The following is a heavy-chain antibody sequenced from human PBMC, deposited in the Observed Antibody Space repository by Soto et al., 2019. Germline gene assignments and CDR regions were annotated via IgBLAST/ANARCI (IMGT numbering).Heavy chain of an antibody. CDR3: ARDRLVAATSAPPYCYYGMDV. D-gene: IGHD2-15*01. V-gene: IGHV3-21*01. J-gene: IGHJ6*02. CDR2: ISSSSRYI. Sequence: PGGSLRLSCATSGFTFSSYSMNWVRQAPGMWLEWVSSISSSSRYIYYADSVRGRFTISRDNAKNSLYLQINSLRAEDTAAYYCARDRLVAATSAPPYCYYGMDVWGQGXTVTVYS. CDR1: GFTFSSYS.